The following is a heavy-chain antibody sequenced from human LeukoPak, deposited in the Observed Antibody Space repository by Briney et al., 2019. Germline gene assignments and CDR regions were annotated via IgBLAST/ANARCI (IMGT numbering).Heavy chain of an antibody. CDR3: ATGRYSSGWYYFDY. CDR2: IFHSGST. CDR1: GGSVSSGSYY. Sequence: PSETLSLTCTVSGGSVSSGSYYWSRIRQPPGKGLEWIGYIFHSGSTNYNPSLKSRVTISVDTSKNQFSLKLSSVTAADTAVYYCATGRYSSGWYYFDYWGQGTLVTVTS. V-gene: IGHV4-61*01. J-gene: IGHJ4*02. D-gene: IGHD6-19*01.